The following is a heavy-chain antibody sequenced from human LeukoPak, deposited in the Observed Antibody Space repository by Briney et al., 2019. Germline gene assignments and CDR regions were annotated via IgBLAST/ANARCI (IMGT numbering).Heavy chain of an antibody. CDR1: GFTFSNAW. Sequence: GGSLRLSCAASGFTFSNAWMSWVRQAPGKGLEWVSRIKSKTDGGTTDYAAPVKGRFTISRDDSKNTLYLQMNSLKTEDTAVYYCTTAPTTVTTGPFDYWGQGTLVTVSS. CDR3: TTAPTTVTTGPFDY. CDR2: IKSKTDGGTT. D-gene: IGHD4-17*01. J-gene: IGHJ4*02. V-gene: IGHV3-15*01.